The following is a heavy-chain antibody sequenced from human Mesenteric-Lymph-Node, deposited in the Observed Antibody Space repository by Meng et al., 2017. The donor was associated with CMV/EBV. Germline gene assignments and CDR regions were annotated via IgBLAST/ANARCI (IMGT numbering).Heavy chain of an antibody. CDR3: ARPLPSNWVDAFDI. D-gene: IGHD7-27*01. CDR2: ITPNSGGT. V-gene: IGHV1-2*02. Sequence: ASVKVSCKASGYTFTGYSLHWVRQAPGQGLEWMGWITPNSGGTNYAQRFQGRVTMTRDTSTNTAYMELSRLTSDDTAVYYCARPLPSNWVDAFDIWGQGTMVTVSS. CDR1: GYTFTGYS. J-gene: IGHJ3*02.